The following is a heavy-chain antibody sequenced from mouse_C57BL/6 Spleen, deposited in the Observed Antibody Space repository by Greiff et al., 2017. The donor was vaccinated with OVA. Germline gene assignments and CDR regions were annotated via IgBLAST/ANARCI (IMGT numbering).Heavy chain of an antibody. D-gene: IGHD2-1*01. J-gene: IGHJ2*01. CDR2: IDPSDSYT. V-gene: IGHV1-69*01. CDR3: ARRVYGTLFDY. Sequence: QVQLQQPGAELVMPGASVKLSCKASGYTFTSYWMHWVKQRPGQGLEWIGEIDPSDSYTNYNQKFKGKSTLTVDKSSSTAYMQLSSLTSEDSAVEYCARRVYGTLFDYWGQGTTLTVSS. CDR1: GYTFTSYW.